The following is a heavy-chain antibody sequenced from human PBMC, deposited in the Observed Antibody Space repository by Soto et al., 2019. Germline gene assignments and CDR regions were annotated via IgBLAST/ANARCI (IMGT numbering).Heavy chain of an antibody. CDR3: ARGAYDYDSSGLSY. CDR1: GFTFSSYS. D-gene: IGHD3-22*01. V-gene: IGHV3-48*01. CDR2: ISSSSSTI. Sequence: EVQLVESGGGLVQPGGSLRLSCAASGFTFSSYSMNWVRQAPGKGLEWVSYISSSSSTIYYADSVKGRFTISRDNAKNSLYLQMNSLRAEDTAVYYCARGAYDYDSSGLSYWGQGTLVTVSS. J-gene: IGHJ4*02.